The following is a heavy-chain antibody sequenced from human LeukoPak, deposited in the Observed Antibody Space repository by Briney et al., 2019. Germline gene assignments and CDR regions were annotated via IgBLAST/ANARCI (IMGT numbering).Heavy chain of an antibody. Sequence: GGSLRLSCAASGFTFSSYSMNWVRQAPGKGREWVSSISSSSSYIYYADSVKGRFTISRDNAKNSLYLQMNSLRAEDTAVYYCARDSHRYYYDSSGYYGPLWGQGTLVTVSS. CDR2: ISSSSSYI. V-gene: IGHV3-21*01. CDR1: GFTFSSYS. CDR3: ARDSHRYYYDSSGYYGPL. D-gene: IGHD3-22*01. J-gene: IGHJ4*02.